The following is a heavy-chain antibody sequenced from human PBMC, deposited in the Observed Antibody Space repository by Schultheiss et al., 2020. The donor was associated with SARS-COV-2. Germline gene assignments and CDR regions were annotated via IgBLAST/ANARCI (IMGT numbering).Heavy chain of an antibody. D-gene: IGHD1-26*01. V-gene: IGHV4-4*02. CDR2: IYYSGST. J-gene: IGHJ4*02. CDR3: AKDSSGSYGSS. CDR1: GGSISSSNW. Sequence: SETLSLTCAVSGGSISSSNWWSWVRQPPGKGLEWIGYIYYSGSTNYNPSLKSRVTISVDTSKNQFSLKLSSVTAADTAVYYCAKDSSGSYGSSWGQGTLVTVSS.